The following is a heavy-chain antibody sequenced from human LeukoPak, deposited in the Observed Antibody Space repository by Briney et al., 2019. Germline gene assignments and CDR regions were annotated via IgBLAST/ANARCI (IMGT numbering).Heavy chain of an antibody. CDR2: ISSSSSYI. CDR3: ARDGRCGGDCYAS. V-gene: IGHV3-21*04. J-gene: IGHJ4*02. Sequence: GGSLRLSCAASGFSFSSYTMNWVRQAPGKGLEWVSIISSSSSYIYYADSVKGRFTISRDNAKNALYLQMNSLRVEDTAVYYCARDGRCGGDCYASWGQGTLVTVSS. CDR1: GFSFSSYT. D-gene: IGHD2-21*02.